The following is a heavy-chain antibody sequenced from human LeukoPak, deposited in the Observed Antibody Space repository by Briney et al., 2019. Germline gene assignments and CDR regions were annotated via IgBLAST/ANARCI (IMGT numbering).Heavy chain of an antibody. D-gene: IGHD6-19*01. CDR2: IYSGGST. J-gene: IGHJ6*03. CDR1: GFTVSSNY. V-gene: IGHV3-66*01. CDR3: ARGIAVAGKVNYYYYYMDV. Sequence: PGGSLRLSCAASGFTVSSNYMSWVRQAPGKGLEWVSVIYSGGSTYYADSVKGRFTISRDNSKNTLYLQMNSLRAEDTAVYYCARGIAVAGKVNYYYYYMDVWGKGTTVTISS.